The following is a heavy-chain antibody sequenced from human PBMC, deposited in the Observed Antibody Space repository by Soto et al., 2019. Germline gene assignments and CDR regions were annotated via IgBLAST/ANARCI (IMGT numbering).Heavy chain of an antibody. J-gene: IGHJ4*02. Sequence: QVQLVESGGGVVQAGRSLRLSCVASEFTFKSYGVHWVRQAPGKGLAWVAVRSYDGNKKHYADYVRGRFTISRDNSKNTLYLQMNSLRTEDTAVYYCAKDSYRGDIVLTPAPYGNDYWGQGTLVTVSS. D-gene: IGHD2-2*01. CDR3: AKDSYRGDIVLTPAPYGNDY. V-gene: IGHV3-30*18. CDR2: RSYDGNKK. CDR1: EFTFKSYG.